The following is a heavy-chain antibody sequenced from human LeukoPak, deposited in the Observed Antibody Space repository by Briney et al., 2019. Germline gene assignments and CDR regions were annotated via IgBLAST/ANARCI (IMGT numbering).Heavy chain of an antibody. D-gene: IGHD6-6*01. J-gene: IGHJ5*02. CDR2: INHSGST. CDR3: ARGFPSSSRWFDP. CDR1: GGSFSGYH. Sequence: SETLSLTCGVYGGSFSGYHWTWIRLRPGKGLEWIGDINHSGSTHYIPSLKSRVTISVDTSNNQFSLKLHSVTAADTAVYYCARGFPSSSRWFDPWGQGTLVTVSS. V-gene: IGHV4-34*01.